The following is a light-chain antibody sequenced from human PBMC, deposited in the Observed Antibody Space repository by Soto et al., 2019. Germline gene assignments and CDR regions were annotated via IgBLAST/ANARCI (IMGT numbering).Light chain of an antibody. Sequence: QAVVTQEPSFSVSPGGTVKLTCGLSSGSDSTNYYPSWYQQTPGQAPRTLIYRTNSRSSGVPHRFSGSILGNKAALTISGAQADDESDYYCVLYMGSVPVFGGGTKLTVL. J-gene: IGLJ2*01. CDR3: VLYMGSVPV. CDR2: RTN. V-gene: IGLV8-61*01. CDR1: SGSDSTNYY.